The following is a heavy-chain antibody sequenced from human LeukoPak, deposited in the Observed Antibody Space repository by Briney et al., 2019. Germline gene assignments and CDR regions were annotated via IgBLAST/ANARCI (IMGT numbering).Heavy chain of an antibody. CDR3: ATSVVVAANTFDY. CDR2: IWYDGSNK. Sequence: PGGSLRLSCAASGFTFSSYGMHWVRQAPGKGLEWVAVIWYDGSNKYYADSVKGRFTISRDNSKNTLYLQMNSLRAEDTAVYYCATSVVVAANTFDYWGQGTLVTVSS. D-gene: IGHD2-15*01. V-gene: IGHV3-33*01. J-gene: IGHJ4*02. CDR1: GFTFSSYG.